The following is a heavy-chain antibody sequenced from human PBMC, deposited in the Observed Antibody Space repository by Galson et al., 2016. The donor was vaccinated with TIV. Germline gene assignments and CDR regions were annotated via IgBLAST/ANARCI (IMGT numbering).Heavy chain of an antibody. V-gene: IGHV3-9*01. CDR1: GFTFGDYG. CDR3: TKARGYGYGSPHDYYYGMDV. D-gene: IGHD5-18*01. J-gene: IGHJ6*02. CDR2: ISSNSVYL. Sequence: SLRLSCAASGFTFGDYGMHWVRQSQGNGLEWVSGISSNSVYLGYADSVKGRFTISRDNAKNSLYLQMSSLRFEDTALYYCTKARGYGYGSPHDYYYGMDVWGQGTTVTVSS.